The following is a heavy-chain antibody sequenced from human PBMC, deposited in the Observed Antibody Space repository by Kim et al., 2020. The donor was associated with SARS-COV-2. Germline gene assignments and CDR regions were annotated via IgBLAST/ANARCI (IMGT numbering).Heavy chain of an antibody. V-gene: IGHV4-4*02. Sequence: NYTPSLKSRVTISVDKSKNQFSLKLSSLTAADTAVYYCARDDRGGSLIDIWGQGTMVTVSS. CDR3: ARDDRGGSLIDI. D-gene: IGHD1-26*01. J-gene: IGHJ3*02.